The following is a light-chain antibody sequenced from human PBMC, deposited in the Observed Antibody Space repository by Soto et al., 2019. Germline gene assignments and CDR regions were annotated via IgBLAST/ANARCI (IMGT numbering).Light chain of an antibody. CDR2: SNN. V-gene: IGLV1-44*01. CDR3: AAWDDSLNGVV. CDR1: SSNIGSTT. Sequence: QSVLTQPPSASGAPGQRVTISCSGSSSNIGSTTVNWYQHLPGTAPKLLIYSNNQRPSGVPDRFSGSRSGTSSSLAISGLQSEDDADYYCAAWDDSLNGVVFGGGTKVTVL. J-gene: IGLJ2*01.